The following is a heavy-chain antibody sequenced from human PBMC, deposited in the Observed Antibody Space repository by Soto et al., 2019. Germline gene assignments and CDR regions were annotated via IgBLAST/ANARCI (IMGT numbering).Heavy chain of an antibody. V-gene: IGHV1-46*01. CDR2: INPSGGST. CDR3: ARERTADYYYYGMDV. D-gene: IGHD6-19*01. J-gene: IGHJ6*02. CDR1: GYTFTSYY. Sequence: QVQLVQSGAEVKKPGASVKVSCKASGYTFTSYYMHWVRQAPGQGLEWMGIINPSGGSTSYAQKFQGRVTMTRDTSTSTVYMELSSLRSEDTAVYYCARERTADYYYYGMDVWGQGTTVTVS.